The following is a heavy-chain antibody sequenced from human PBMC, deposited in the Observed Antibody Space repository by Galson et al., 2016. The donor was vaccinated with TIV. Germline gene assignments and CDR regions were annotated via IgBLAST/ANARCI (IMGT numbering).Heavy chain of an antibody. J-gene: IGHJ4*02. CDR3: AKDPFVVVTATLPPYFEY. V-gene: IGHV3-23*01. CDR2: INGGGDIT. CDR1: GFTFSSYA. D-gene: IGHD2-21*02. Sequence: SLRLSCAASGFTFSSYAVTWVRQAPGKGLEWVSSINGGGDITYYADSVKGRFTVSRDNSKNTLYLQMGSLRVEDTAVYFCAKDPFVVVTATLPPYFEYWGQGTLVTVSS.